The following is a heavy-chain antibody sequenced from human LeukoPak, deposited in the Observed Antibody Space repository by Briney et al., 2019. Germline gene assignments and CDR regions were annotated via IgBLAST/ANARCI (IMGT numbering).Heavy chain of an antibody. CDR1: GFTFSSYS. Sequence: GGSLRLSCAASGFTFSSYSMNWVRQAPGKGLEWVSSISSSSSYIYYADSVKGRFTISRDNAKNSLYLQMNSLRAEDTAVYYCAKGIPSRPTAGYFDYWGQGTLVTVSS. CDR2: ISSSSSYI. CDR3: AKGIPSRPTAGYFDY. D-gene: IGHD6-13*01. V-gene: IGHV3-21*04. J-gene: IGHJ4*02.